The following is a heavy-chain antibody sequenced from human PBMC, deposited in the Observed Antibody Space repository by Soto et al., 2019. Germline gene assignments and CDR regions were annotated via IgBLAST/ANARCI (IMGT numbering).Heavy chain of an antibody. V-gene: IGHV4-34*01. J-gene: IGHJ4*02. CDR2: INHSGST. Sequence: QVQLQQWGAGLLKPSETLSLTCAVYGGSFSGYYWSWIRQPPGKGLEWIGEINHSGSTNYNPSLKSRVTISVDTSKNQFSLKLSSVTAADTAVYYCARLRYYYGSGPSDYWGQGTLVTVSS. CDR1: GGSFSGYY. D-gene: IGHD3-10*01. CDR3: ARLRYYYGSGPSDY.